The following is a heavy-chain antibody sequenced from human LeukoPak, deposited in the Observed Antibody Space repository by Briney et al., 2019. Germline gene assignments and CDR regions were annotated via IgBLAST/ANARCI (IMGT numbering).Heavy chain of an antibody. CDR1: GFTFSSYW. CDR3: AKGGGVISYYFDY. CDR2: ISGSGGST. Sequence: GGSLRLSCAASGFTFSSYWMHWVRQAPGKGLEWVSLISGSGGSTDYADSVKGRFTISRDTSKNTLYLQVNSLRAEDTAVYYCAKGGGVISYYFDYWGQGTLVTVSS. J-gene: IGHJ4*02. V-gene: IGHV3-23*01. D-gene: IGHD3-10*01.